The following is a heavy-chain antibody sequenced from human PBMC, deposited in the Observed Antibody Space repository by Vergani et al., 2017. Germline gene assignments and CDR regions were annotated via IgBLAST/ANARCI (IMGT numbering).Heavy chain of an antibody. J-gene: IGHJ4*02. CDR1: GFTFSSYA. V-gene: IGHV3-23*01. D-gene: IGHD6-13*01. Sequence: EVQLLESGGGLVQPGGSLRLSCAASGFTFSSYAMSWVRQAPGKGLEWVAAISGSGGSTYYADSVKGRFTISRDNSKNTLYLQMNSLRAEDTAVYYCAEGYSSSWYPDDYWGQGTLVTVSS. CDR2: ISGSGGST. CDR3: AEGYSSSWYPDDY.